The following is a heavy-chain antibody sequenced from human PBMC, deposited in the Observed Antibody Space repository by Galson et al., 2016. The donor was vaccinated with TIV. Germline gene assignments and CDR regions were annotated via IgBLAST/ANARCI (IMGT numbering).Heavy chain of an antibody. CDR3: VAYGSDAYTPYFYS. CDR2: ISSDGTNA. D-gene: IGHD5-24*01. J-gene: IGHJ4*01. V-gene: IGHV3-30*03. Sequence: SLRLSCAASGFTFSAYRMDWVRQAPGKGLEWVAVISSDGTNAHYADSMKGRFTISRDNSGNTLNLQMNNLRSEDTAVDYCVAYGSDAYTPYFYSWGHGTLVTVSS. CDR1: GFTFSAYR.